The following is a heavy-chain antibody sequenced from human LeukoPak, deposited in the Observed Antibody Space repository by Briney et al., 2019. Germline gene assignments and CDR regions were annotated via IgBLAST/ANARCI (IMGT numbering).Heavy chain of an antibody. D-gene: IGHD3-10*01. Sequence: PGGSLRLSCAASGFTFSSYAMSWVRQAPGKGLEWVSAISGSGGSTYYADSVKGRFTISRDNSKNTLYLQMNSLRAEDTAVYYCARDSGREVLLWFGELTHYYYGMDVWGKGTTVTVSS. CDR1: GFTFSSYA. V-gene: IGHV3-23*01. CDR2: ISGSGGST. J-gene: IGHJ6*04. CDR3: ARDSGREVLLWFGELTHYYYGMDV.